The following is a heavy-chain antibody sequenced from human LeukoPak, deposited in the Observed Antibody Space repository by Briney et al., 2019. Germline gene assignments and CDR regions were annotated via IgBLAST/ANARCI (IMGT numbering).Heavy chain of an antibody. V-gene: IGHV3-21*01. Sequence: PGGSLRLSCAASGFTFSSYSMNWVRQAPGKGLEWVSSISSSSSYIYYADSVKGRFTIPRDNAKNSLYLQMNSLRAEDTAVYYCARLYSGSYYFGLDYWGQGTLVTVSS. CDR1: GFTFSSYS. J-gene: IGHJ4*02. CDR2: ISSSSSYI. CDR3: ARLYSGSYYFGLDY. D-gene: IGHD1-26*01.